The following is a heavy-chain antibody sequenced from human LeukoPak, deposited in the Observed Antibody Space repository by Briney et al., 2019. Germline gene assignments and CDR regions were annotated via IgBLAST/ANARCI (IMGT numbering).Heavy chain of an antibody. CDR1: GFTVSSNY. CDR3: ARYNDYSSAFDI. D-gene: IGHD4-11*01. Sequence: GGSLRLSCAASGFTVSSNYMSWVRQAPGKGLEWVSVIYSGGSTYYADSVKGRLTISRDNSKNTLYLQMNSLRAEDTAVYYCARYNDYSSAFDIWGQGTMVTVSS. CDR2: IYSGGST. V-gene: IGHV3-66*01. J-gene: IGHJ3*02.